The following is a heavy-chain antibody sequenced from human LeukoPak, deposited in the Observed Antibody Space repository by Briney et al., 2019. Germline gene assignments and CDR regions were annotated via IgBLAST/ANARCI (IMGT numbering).Heavy chain of an antibody. CDR1: GGSSSSYY. D-gene: IGHD6-13*01. Sequence: SETLSLTCTVSGGSSSSYYWSWIRQPPGKGLECIGYIYYSGSTNYNPSLKSRVTISVDTSKNQFSLKLSSVTAADTAVYYCASSSSWYPSFDYWGQGNLVTVSS. J-gene: IGHJ4*02. CDR3: ASSSSWYPSFDY. V-gene: IGHV4-59*01. CDR2: IYYSGST.